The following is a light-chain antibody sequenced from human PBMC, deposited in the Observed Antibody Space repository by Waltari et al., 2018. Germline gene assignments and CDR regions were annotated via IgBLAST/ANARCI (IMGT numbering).Light chain of an antibody. V-gene: IGKV4-1*01. CDR3: QQYYSSLIT. CDR1: QSILSTSNNKNY. J-gene: IGKJ5*01. CDR2: WAS. Sequence: DIVMTQSPDSLAVSLGERAPINCKSSQSILSTSNNKNYLVWYQQKPGQPPKLLIYWASTRESGVPDRFSGSGSGTDFTLTISSLQAEDVAVYYCQQYYSSLITFGQGTRLEIK.